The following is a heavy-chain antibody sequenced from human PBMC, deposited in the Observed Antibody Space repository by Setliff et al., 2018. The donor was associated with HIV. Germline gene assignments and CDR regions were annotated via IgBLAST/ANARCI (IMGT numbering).Heavy chain of an antibody. J-gene: IGHJ4*02. CDR3: ARVPLSGWLYFDY. D-gene: IGHD6-19*01. V-gene: IGHV3-7*03. CDR1: GFTLSNFW. Sequence: GGSLRLSCAASGFTLSNFWMTWVRQAPGKGLEWVASIKQDGSEKNYVDSVKGRFTLSRDNAKNSLYLQMSSLRADDTAVYYCARVPLSGWLYFDYWGQGTLVTVSS. CDR2: IKQDGSEK.